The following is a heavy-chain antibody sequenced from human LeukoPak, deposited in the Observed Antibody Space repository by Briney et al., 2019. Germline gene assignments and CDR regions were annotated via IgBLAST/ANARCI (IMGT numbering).Heavy chain of an antibody. CDR2: ISGSGDST. V-gene: IGHV3-23*01. CDR3: AKGRAYDSRVFDY. J-gene: IGHJ4*02. CDR1: GSTFSTYA. Sequence: GGSLRLSCAASGSTFSTYAVNWVRQAPGKGLEWVSTISGSGDSTYYADSVKGRFTISRDNSKNTLYLQMNSLRAEDTAVYYCAKGRAYDSRVFDYWGQGTLVTVSS. D-gene: IGHD3-22*01.